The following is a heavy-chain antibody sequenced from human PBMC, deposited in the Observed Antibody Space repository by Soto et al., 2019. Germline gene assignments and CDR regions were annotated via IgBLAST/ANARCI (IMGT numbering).Heavy chain of an antibody. CDR1: GFTFSSYE. CDR2: ITTSGSAT. Sequence: QLVESGGGLVQPGGSLRLSCAASGFTFSSYEMSWVRQAPGKGLEWVSYITTSGSATYYADSVKGRLTISRDNARNSVYLEMHSLRVEDTAVYYCAREAGVHDWLDPWGQGTLVTVSS. D-gene: IGHD3-10*01. J-gene: IGHJ5*02. CDR3: AREAGVHDWLDP. V-gene: IGHV3-48*03.